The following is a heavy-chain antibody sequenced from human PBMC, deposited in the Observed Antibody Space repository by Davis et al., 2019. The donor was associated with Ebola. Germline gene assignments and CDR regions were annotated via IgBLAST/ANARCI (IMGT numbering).Heavy chain of an antibody. J-gene: IGHJ6*02. CDR2: IYPGDSDT. CDR1: GYSFTSYW. V-gene: IGHV5-51*01. CDR3: ARRAQWSSGYYYGMDV. D-gene: IGHD6-25*01. Sequence: PGGSLRLSCKGSGYSFTSYWIGWVRQMPGKGLEWMGIIYPGDSDTRYSPSFQGQVTISADKSISTAYLQWSSLKASDTAMYYCARRAQWSSGYYYGMDVWGQGTTVTASS.